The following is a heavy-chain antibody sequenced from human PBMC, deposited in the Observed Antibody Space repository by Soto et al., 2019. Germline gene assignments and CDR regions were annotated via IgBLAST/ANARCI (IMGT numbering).Heavy chain of an antibody. D-gene: IGHD5-18*01. V-gene: IGHV4-30-4*01. CDR3: ARDKQGFSYGYGSQYFYYHGLDV. CDR1: GDSINSGDYY. CDR2: IHFSGRT. J-gene: IGHJ6*02. Sequence: LSLPCIVSGDSINSGDYYWSWIRQPPGKGLEWIGNIHFSGRTYYSPSLKSRVTMSTDTSKNQFSLRLTYVTSADTAVYYCARDKQGFSYGYGSQYFYYHGLDVWGQGTTVTVSS.